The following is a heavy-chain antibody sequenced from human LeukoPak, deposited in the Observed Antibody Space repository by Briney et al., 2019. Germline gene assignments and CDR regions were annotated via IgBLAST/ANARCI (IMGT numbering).Heavy chain of an antibody. CDR2: ISGSGGST. V-gene: IGHV3-23*01. CDR3: AKEWPVVYYYDSSGYYYEDY. Sequence: GGTLRLSCAASGFTFSSYGMSWVRQAPGKGLEWVSAISGSGGSTYYADSVKGRFTISRDNSKNTLYLQMNSLRAEDTAVYYCAKEWPVVYYYDSSGYYYEDYWGQGTLVTVSP. CDR1: GFTFSSYG. D-gene: IGHD3-22*01. J-gene: IGHJ4*02.